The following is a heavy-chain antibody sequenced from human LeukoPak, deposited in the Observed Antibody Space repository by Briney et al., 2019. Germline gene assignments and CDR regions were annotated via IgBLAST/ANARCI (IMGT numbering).Heavy chain of an antibody. J-gene: IGHJ4*02. D-gene: IGHD3-22*01. Sequence: ASVKVSCKASGGTFSSYAISWVRQAPGQGLEWMGGIIPIFGTANYAQKFQGRVTITADESTSTAYMELSSLRSEDTAVYYCARGEYYYDSSGYHPYDYWGQGTLVTVSS. CDR2: IIPIFGTA. V-gene: IGHV1-69*13. CDR3: ARGEYYYDSSGYHPYDY. CDR1: GGTFSSYA.